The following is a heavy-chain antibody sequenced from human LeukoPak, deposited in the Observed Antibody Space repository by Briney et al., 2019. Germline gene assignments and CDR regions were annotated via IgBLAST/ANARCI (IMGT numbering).Heavy chain of an antibody. D-gene: IGHD3-9*01. V-gene: IGHV4-61*01. CDR2: IYYSGST. J-gene: IGHJ4*02. CDR3: ARAPYFDWLLYPSPFFDY. CDR1: GGSVSSGSYY. Sequence: SETLSLTCTVSGGSVSSGSYYWSWIRQPAGKGLEWIGYIYYSGSTNYNPSLKSRVTISVDTSKKQFSLNLSSVTAADTAVYYCARAPYFDWLLYPSPFFDYWGQGTLVTVSS.